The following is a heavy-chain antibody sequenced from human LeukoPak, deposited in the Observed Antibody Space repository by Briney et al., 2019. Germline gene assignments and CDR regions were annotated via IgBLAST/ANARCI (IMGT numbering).Heavy chain of an antibody. Sequence: PGRSLRLSCAASGFTFSSYAMHWVRQAPGKGLERVAVISYDGSNKYYADSVRGRFTISRDNSKNTLYLQMNSLRAEDTAVYYCARGAAAGLIFDYWGQGTLVTVSS. CDR3: ARGAAAGLIFDY. CDR1: GFTFSSYA. D-gene: IGHD6-13*01. V-gene: IGHV3-30-3*01. CDR2: ISYDGSNK. J-gene: IGHJ4*02.